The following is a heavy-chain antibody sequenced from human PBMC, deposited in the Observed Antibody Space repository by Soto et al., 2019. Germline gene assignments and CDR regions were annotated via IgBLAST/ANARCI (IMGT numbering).Heavy chain of an antibody. CDR3: TTYDSIWGNYRYRWAY. D-gene: IGHD3-16*02. CDR2: IKSETEAGTT. CDR1: GFPFSNAW. Sequence: EVQLVESGGGLVKPGGSLRLSCAASGFPFSNAWMSWVRQAPGEGLECVARIKSETEAGTTDYAAPVGGRFTIERDDSTKTLPQQMTNLKTDATATYYCTTYDSIWGNYRYRWAYWGQGGLVTVSS. V-gene: IGHV3-15*01. J-gene: IGHJ4*02.